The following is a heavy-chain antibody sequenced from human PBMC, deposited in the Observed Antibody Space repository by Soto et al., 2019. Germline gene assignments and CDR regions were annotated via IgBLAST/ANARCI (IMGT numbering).Heavy chain of an antibody. Sequence: LRLSCAASGFTFSDHYMTWIRQSPGKGLEWVSYISSDSATIYYTDSVQGRFTVSRDNAKNSVYLQMNSLRAEDTAVYYCASDPYYYASYYWGQGTLVTVSS. D-gene: IGHD3-10*01. CDR1: GFTFSDHY. J-gene: IGHJ4*02. CDR2: ISSDSATI. V-gene: IGHV3-11*01. CDR3: ASDPYYYASYY.